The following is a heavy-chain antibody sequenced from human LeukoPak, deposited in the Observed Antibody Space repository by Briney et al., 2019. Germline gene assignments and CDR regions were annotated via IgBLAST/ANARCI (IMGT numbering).Heavy chain of an antibody. CDR1: GFTFSSYS. J-gene: IGHJ6*02. CDR2: ISSGSSYI. Sequence: GGSLRLSCAASGFTFSSYSMNWVRQAPGKGLEWVSSISSGSSYIYYADSVKGRFTISRDNSKNMLYLQMNSLRADDTAVYYCATVSYDYYYYVMDVWGQGTTLTVSS. D-gene: IGHD5-12*01. CDR3: ATVSYDYYYYVMDV. V-gene: IGHV3-21*04.